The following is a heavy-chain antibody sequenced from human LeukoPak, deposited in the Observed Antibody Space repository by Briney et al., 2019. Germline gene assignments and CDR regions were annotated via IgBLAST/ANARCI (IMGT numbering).Heavy chain of an antibody. D-gene: IGHD3-10*01. CDR2: ISAYNGNT. CDR3: AAVFPPYMVRGVDYFDY. CDR1: GYTFTSYG. Sequence: WASVKVSCKASGYTFTSYGISWVRQAPGQGLEWMGWISAYNGNTNYAQKLQGRVTLTRDMSTSTDYLELSSLRSEDTAVYYCAAVFPPYMVRGVDYFDYWGQGTLVTVSS. J-gene: IGHJ4*02. V-gene: IGHV1-18*01.